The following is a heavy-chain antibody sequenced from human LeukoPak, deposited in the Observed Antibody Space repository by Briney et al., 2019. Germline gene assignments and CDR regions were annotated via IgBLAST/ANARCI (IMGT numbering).Heavy chain of an antibody. CDR2: INHSGST. CDR3: ARGSDYGDYCDY. D-gene: IGHD4-17*01. CDR1: GGSFSGYY. Sequence: SETLSLTCAVYGGSFSGYYWSWIRQPPGKGLEWIGEINHSGSTNYNPSLKSRVTISVDTSKNQFSLKLSSVPAADTAVYYCARGSDYGDYCDYWGQGTLVTVSS. V-gene: IGHV4-34*01. J-gene: IGHJ4*02.